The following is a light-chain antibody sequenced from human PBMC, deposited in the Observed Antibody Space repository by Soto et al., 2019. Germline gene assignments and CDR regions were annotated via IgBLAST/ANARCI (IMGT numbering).Light chain of an antibody. J-gene: IGKJ4*01. Sequence: IQLTQSPSSLSASVGDKVTISCRASQAINSALAWCQQRPGKAPMVLIYDASILESGVPSRFSGSGSGTDFTLTISSLQPEEFATYYCQQFNSYPLPFGGGTKVEIE. CDR1: QAINSA. V-gene: IGKV1-13*02. CDR2: DAS. CDR3: QQFNSYPLP.